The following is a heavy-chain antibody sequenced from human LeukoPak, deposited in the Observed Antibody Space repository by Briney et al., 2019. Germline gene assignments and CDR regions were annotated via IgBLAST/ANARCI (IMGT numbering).Heavy chain of an antibody. D-gene: IGHD3-10*01. CDR1: GYTFTSYD. J-gene: IGHJ4*02. CDR2: MNPNSGNT. V-gene: IGHV1-8*01. CDR3: HTGSYYRRYYFDY. Sequence: ASVKASRKASGYTFTSYDINWVRQATGQGLEWMGWMNPNSGNTGYAQKFQGRVTMTRNTSISTAYMELSSLRSEDTAVYYCHTGSYYRRYYFDYWGQGTLVTVSS.